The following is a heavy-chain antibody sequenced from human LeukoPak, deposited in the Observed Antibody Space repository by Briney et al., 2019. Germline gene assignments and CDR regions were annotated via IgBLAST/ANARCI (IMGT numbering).Heavy chain of an antibody. Sequence: GGSLRLSCAASGFTFSSYEMSWVRQAPGKGLEWVSYISSSGSTIYYADSVKGRFTFSRDNAKNSLYLQMNSLRAEDTAVYYWAGDSYSSGRSIYDWGQGTLVTVSS. CDR3: AGDSYSSGRSIYD. D-gene: IGHD6-19*01. V-gene: IGHV3-48*03. CDR1: GFTFSSYE. J-gene: IGHJ4*02. CDR2: ISSSGSTI.